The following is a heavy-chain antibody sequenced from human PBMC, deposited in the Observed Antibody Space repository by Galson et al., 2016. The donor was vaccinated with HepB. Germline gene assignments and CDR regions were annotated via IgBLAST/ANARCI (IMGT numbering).Heavy chain of an antibody. D-gene: IGHD2-15*01. CDR3: ARGGPLYCRGGSCYSAYYGMDV. V-gene: IGHV3-21*06. Sequence: LRISCAASGFTFSSYSMNWVRQAPGKGLEWVSCISSISSYIYYADSVKGRFTISRDNAKNSLYLQMNSLRAEDTAVYYRARGGPLYCRGGSCYSAYYGMDVWGQGTTVTVSS. CDR2: ISSISSYI. J-gene: IGHJ6*02. CDR1: GFTFSSYS.